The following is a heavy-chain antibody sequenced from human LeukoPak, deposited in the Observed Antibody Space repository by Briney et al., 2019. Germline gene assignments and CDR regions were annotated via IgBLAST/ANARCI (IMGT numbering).Heavy chain of an antibody. CDR1: GVTFSSHW. Sequence: GGSLRLSCAASGVTFSSHWVHWVRQAPGKGLVWVSRINPDGTSTSYADSVKGRFTISRDNTKNTLYLQMNSLRAEDTAVYYCARSMTGVNDYWGQGTLVTVSS. CDR3: ARSMTGVNDY. CDR2: INPDGTST. J-gene: IGHJ4*02. D-gene: IGHD3-9*01. V-gene: IGHV3-74*01.